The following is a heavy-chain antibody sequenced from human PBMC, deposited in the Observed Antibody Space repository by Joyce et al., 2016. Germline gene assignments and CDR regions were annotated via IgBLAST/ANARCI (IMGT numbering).Heavy chain of an antibody. V-gene: IGHV3-7*03. CDR2: INEDGNEK. J-gene: IGHJ5*02. CDR1: GFSFRYFW. D-gene: IGHD6-13*01. CDR3: TRGSGTGWFDP. Sequence: EVYLVESGGGLVQPGGSLRLSCAASGFSFRYFWMDWVRQAPGKGREWVAQINEDGNEKNYMDSLRGRFTISRDNAKNSVDLQINSLRVEDTAVYYCTRGSGTGWFDPWGQGTLVTVSS.